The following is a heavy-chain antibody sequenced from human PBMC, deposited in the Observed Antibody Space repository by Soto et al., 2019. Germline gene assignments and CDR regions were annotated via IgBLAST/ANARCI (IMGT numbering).Heavy chain of an antibody. J-gene: IGHJ4*02. CDR2: ISYDDTSST. CDR3: ARVWPPQYTYGYSFDY. CDR1: GFSLSTYG. V-gene: IGHV3-30*03. Sequence: PGGSLRLSCEASGFSLSTYGMHWVRQAPGKGLEWVAVISYDDTSSTYYADSVKGRFTISRDNSKNTLYLQMNSLRAEDTALYYCARVWPPQYTYGYSFDYWGQGTLVTVSS. D-gene: IGHD5-18*01.